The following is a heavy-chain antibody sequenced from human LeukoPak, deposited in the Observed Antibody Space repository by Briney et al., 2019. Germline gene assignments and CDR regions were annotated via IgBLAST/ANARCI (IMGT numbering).Heavy chain of an antibody. Sequence: GGSLRLSCAVSGFTVSSNYMSWVRQAPGKGLEWVSVIYSGGSTDYADSVKGRFTISRDNSKNTLYLQMNSLRAEDTAVYYCARLRGYSGYDYFDYWGQGTLVTVSS. J-gene: IGHJ4*02. V-gene: IGHV3-53*01. CDR1: GFTVSSNY. CDR2: IYSGGST. D-gene: IGHD5-12*01. CDR3: ARLRGYSGYDYFDY.